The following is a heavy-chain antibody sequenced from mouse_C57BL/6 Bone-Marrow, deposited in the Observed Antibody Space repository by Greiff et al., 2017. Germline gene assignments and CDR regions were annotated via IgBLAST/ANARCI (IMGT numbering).Heavy chain of an antibody. V-gene: IGHV6-3*01. Sequence: EVKVEESGGGLVQPGGSLKLSCVASGFTIRNYWMNWVRQSPEKGLEWVAQIRLKSDDYATHYAESVKGRFTISRDDYTSSVYLQMNNLRAGHTGIDYCPFYYGYEYYWGQGTSVTVSS. D-gene: IGHD2-2*01. CDR2: IRLKSDDYAT. J-gene: IGHJ4*01. CDR1: GFTIRNYW. CDR3: PFYYGYEYY.